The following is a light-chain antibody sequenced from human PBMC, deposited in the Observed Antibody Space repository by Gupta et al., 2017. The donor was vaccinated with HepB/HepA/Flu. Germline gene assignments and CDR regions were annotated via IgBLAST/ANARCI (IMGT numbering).Light chain of an antibody. CDR3: QQRSNDGPPAIT. CDR2: DAA. V-gene: IGKV3-11*01. J-gene: IGKJ3*01. CDR1: RSVGSY. Sequence: EILLTQSPATLSLSPGESAILSCRASRSVGSYLAWYQQKVGQAPRLLIYDAAERATGIPARFSGSGSGTDFTLTISSLEPEDLAVEYCQQRSNDGPPAITFGPGTRVDIK.